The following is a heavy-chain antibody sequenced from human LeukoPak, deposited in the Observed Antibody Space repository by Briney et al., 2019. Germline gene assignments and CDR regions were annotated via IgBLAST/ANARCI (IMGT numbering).Heavy chain of an antibody. V-gene: IGHV3-66*01. Sequence: GGSLRLSCAASGFTVSSNYMSWVRQAPGKGLEWVSVIYSGGSTYYADSVKGRFTISRDNSKNTLYLQVNSLRAEDTAVYFCAKSPSVTIFGVVGLADYWGQGTLVTVSS. J-gene: IGHJ4*02. CDR2: IYSGGST. CDR1: GFTVSSNY. D-gene: IGHD3-3*01. CDR3: AKSPSVTIFGVVGLADY.